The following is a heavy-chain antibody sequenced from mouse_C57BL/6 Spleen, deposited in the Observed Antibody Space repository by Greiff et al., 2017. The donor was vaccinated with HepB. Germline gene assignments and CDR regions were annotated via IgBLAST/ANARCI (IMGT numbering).Heavy chain of an antibody. CDR2: IYPRDGST. CDR1: GYTFTSYD. V-gene: IGHV1-85*01. CDR3: ARSYGYDGFAY. J-gene: IGHJ3*01. D-gene: IGHD2-2*01. Sequence: VKLVESGPELVKPGASVKLSCKASGYTFTSYDINWVKQRPGQGLEWIGCIYPRDGSTKYNEKFKGKATLTVDTSSSTAYMELHSLTSEDSAVYFCARSYGYDGFAYWGQGTLVTVSA.